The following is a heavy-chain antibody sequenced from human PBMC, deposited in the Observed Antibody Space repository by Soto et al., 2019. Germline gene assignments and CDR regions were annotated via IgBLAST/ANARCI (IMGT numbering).Heavy chain of an antibody. Sequence: PSETLSLTCTASGGSISSYYWSWIRQPAGKGLEWIGRIYTSGSTNYNPSLKSRVTMSVDTSKNQFSLKLSSVTAADTAVYYCAREGRGYCSGGSCYSTYYFDYWGQGTLVTVSS. CDR2: IYTSGST. J-gene: IGHJ4*02. CDR1: GGSISSYY. CDR3: AREGRGYCSGGSCYSTYYFDY. V-gene: IGHV4-4*07. D-gene: IGHD2-15*01.